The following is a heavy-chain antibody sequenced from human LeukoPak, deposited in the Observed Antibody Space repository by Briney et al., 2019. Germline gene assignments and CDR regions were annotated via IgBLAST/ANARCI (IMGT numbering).Heavy chain of an antibody. CDR1: GGSISSGSYY. Sequence: PSETLSLTCTVSGGSISSGSYYWGWIRQPPGKGLEWIGSIYYSGSTYYNPSLKSRVTISVDTSKNQFSLKLSSVTAADTAVYYCAREPNNWNANPDYWGQGTLVTVSS. J-gene: IGHJ4*02. D-gene: IGHD1-1*01. CDR3: AREPNNWNANPDY. V-gene: IGHV4-39*02. CDR2: IYYSGST.